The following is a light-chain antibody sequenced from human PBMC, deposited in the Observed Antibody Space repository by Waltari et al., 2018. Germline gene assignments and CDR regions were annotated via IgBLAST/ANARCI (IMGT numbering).Light chain of an antibody. V-gene: IGKV3-15*01. CDR1: QRIADN. Sequence: EIVMTQSPATLSVSPGERATFSCRASQRIADNLAWYQQKPAQAPRLLIYGASTRATGVPGRFRGSGSGTEFTLTISSLQSEDVAIYYCQQYNHWPPITFGQGTRLEIK. CDR2: GAS. J-gene: IGKJ5*01. CDR3: QQYNHWPPIT.